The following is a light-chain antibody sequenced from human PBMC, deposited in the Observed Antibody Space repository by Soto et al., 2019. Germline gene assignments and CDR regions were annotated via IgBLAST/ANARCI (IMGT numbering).Light chain of an antibody. J-gene: IGLJ2*01. Sequence: QSALTQPASVSGSPGQSITISCTGTSSDVGAYRYVSWYQQHPGKAPKLIIYDVASRPSGVSDRFSGSKSGSTASLTISGLQAEDEASYYCSSYKINNTIVFGGGTQLTVL. CDR2: DVA. CDR3: SSYKINNTIV. CDR1: SSDVGAYRY. V-gene: IGLV2-14*01.